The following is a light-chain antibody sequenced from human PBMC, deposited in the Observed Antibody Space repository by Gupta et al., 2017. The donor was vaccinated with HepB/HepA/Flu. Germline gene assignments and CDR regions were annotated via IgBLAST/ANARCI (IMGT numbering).Light chain of an antibody. CDR3: SSYAGSNNVI. Sequence: QSALTQPPSASGSPGQSVTISCTGTSSDVGGYNYVSWYQQHPGKAPKLMMYEVSKRPSGVPDRVSGSKSGKTDSLNVSGLQAEDEADDYCSSYAGSNNVIFGGGTKLTVL. V-gene: IGLV2-8*01. CDR2: EVS. CDR1: SSDVGGYNY. J-gene: IGLJ2*01.